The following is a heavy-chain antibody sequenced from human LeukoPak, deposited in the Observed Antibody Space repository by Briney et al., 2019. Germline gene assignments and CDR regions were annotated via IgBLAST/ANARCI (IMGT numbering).Heavy chain of an antibody. CDR1: GFTFDDYA. D-gene: IGHD2-2*01. CDR3: AKESTLCSSTSCETELDY. Sequence: PGGSLRLSCAASGFTFDDYAMHWVRQAPGKGLEWVSLISWDGGSTYYVDSVKGRFTISRDNSKNSLYLQMNSLRAEDTALYYCAKESTLCSSTSCETELDYWGQGTLVTVSS. V-gene: IGHV3-43D*03. J-gene: IGHJ4*02. CDR2: ISWDGGST.